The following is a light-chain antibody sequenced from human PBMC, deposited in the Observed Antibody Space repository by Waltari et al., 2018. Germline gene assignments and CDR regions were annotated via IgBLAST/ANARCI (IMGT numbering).Light chain of an antibody. J-gene: IGKJ2*01. V-gene: IGKV4-1*01. CDR1: QSVLYSANNKNY. Sequence: DIVMTQSPDSLAVSLGERATINCKSSQSVLYSANNKNYLAWYQQKPGRPPKLLIYWASPRESGVPDRFSGSGSGTDFTLTISSLQAEDVAVYYCQQYYSIPYTFGQGTKLEIK. CDR2: WAS. CDR3: QQYYSIPYT.